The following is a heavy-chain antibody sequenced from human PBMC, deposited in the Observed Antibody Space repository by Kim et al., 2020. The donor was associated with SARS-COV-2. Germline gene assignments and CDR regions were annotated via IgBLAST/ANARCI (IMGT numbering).Heavy chain of an antibody. V-gene: IGHV3-43*02. Sequence: GGSLRLSCAASGFTFDDHAIQWVRQVPGKGLEWVSLISRDGGDIKYADSVKGRFTICRDNSKKSVYLQMNSLRSEDTALYYCVRGQQWLIKNWGQGTQVTVSS. D-gene: IGHD6-19*01. J-gene: IGHJ4*02. CDR3: VRGQQWLIKN. CDR1: GFTFDDHA. CDR2: ISRDGGDI.